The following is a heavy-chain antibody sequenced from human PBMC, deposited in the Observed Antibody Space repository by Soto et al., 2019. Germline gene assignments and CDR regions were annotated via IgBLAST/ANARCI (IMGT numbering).Heavy chain of an antibody. J-gene: IGHJ4*02. V-gene: IGHV3-15*07. Sequence: EVQLVESGGGLVKPGGSLRLSCAASGFTFSNAWMNWVRQAPGKGLEWVGRIKSKTDGGTTDYAAPVKGRFTISRDDSKYTLYLKMNSLKTEDTAVYYCTTEEGGWYFDYWGQGTLVTVSS. D-gene: IGHD6-19*01. CDR3: TTEEGGWYFDY. CDR2: IKSKTDGGTT. CDR1: GFTFSNAW.